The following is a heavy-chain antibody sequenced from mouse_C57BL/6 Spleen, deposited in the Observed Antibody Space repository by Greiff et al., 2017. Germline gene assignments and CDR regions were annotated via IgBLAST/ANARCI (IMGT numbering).Heavy chain of an antibody. D-gene: IGHD1-1*01. J-gene: IGHJ4*01. CDR3: ARDRYGSSRHYYAMDY. CDR2: ISDGGSYT. Sequence: EVMLVESGGGLVKPGGSLKLSCAASGFTFSSYAMSWVRQTPEKRLEWVATISDGGSYTYYPDNVKGRFTISRDNAKNNLYLQMSHLKSEDTAMYYCARDRYGSSRHYYAMDYWGQGTSVTVSS. V-gene: IGHV5-4*01. CDR1: GFTFSSYA.